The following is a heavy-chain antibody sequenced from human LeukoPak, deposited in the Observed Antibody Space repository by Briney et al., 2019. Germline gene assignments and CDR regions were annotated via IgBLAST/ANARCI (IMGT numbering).Heavy chain of an antibody. CDR1: GFTFSTYS. CDR3: AREVGATDY. J-gene: IGHJ4*02. CDR2: ISSSSTI. Sequence: GGSLRLSCAASGFTFSTYSRNWVRQAPGKGLEWVSYISSSSTIYYADSVRGRFTISRDNAKHSLYLQMNSLRAEDTAVYYCAREVGATDYWGQGTLVTVSS. D-gene: IGHD1-26*01. V-gene: IGHV3-48*04.